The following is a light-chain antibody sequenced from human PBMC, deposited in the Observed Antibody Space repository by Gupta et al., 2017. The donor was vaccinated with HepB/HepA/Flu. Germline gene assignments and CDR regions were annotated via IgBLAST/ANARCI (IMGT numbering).Light chain of an antibody. CDR2: DVS. V-gene: IGLV2-14*03. J-gene: IGLJ2*01. CDR3: SSDTSIISVV. CDR1: SSDVGGYNY. Sequence: HSALTQPASVSGYPAKSITISCTGTSSDVGGYNYVSWYQQHPGKAPTLVTYDVSYRPPGVTNRFSGSKSGNTASLTISGLQAEDEADYYGSSDTSIISVVFGGGTKLTVL.